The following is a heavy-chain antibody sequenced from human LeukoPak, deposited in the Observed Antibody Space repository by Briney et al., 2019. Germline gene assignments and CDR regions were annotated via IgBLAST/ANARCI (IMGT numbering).Heavy chain of an antibody. V-gene: IGHV3-7*01. CDR1: GFTFSSYW. J-gene: IGHJ6*03. D-gene: IGHD1-14*01. CDR3: ASHPGTYYYYYMDV. CDR2: IKQDGSEK. Sequence: GGSLRLSCAASGFTFSSYWMSWVRQAPGKGLERVANIKQDGSEKYYVDSVKGRFTISRDNAKNSLYLQMNSLRAEDTAVYYCASHPGTYYYYYMDVWGKGTTVTVSS.